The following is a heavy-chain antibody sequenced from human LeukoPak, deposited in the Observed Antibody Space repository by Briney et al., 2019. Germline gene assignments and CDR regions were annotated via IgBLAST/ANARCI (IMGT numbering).Heavy chain of an antibody. V-gene: IGHV4-59*01. CDR3: ALEGIAAAGIGY. CDR1: GGSISSYY. CDR2: IYYSGST. Sequence: PSETLSLTCTVSGGSISSYYWSWIRQPPGKGLEWIGYIYYSGSTNYNPSLKSRVTISADTSKNQFSLKLSSVTAADTAVYYCALEGIAAAGIGYWGQGTLVTVSS. J-gene: IGHJ4*02. D-gene: IGHD6-13*01.